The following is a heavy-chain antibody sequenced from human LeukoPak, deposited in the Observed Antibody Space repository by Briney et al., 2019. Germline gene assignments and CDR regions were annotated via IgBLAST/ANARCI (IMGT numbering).Heavy chain of an antibody. J-gene: IGHJ3*02. Sequence: GGSLRLSCTASGFIFSSYYLTWVRQAPGKGLEWVANIKQDGSEKMYVDSVKGRFTLSRDNAKNSVYLQMNSLRAEDTAVYYCARASPMAREDAFDIWGQGTMVTVSS. CDR2: IKQDGSEK. V-gene: IGHV3-7*01. D-gene: IGHD2-8*01. CDR1: GFIFSSYY. CDR3: ARASPMAREDAFDI.